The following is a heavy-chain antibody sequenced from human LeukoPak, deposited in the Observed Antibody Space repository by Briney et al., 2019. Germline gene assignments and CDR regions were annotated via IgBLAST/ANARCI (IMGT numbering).Heavy chain of an antibody. CDR3: ARAGYANWFDP. V-gene: IGHV4-39*07. J-gene: IGHJ5*02. CDR2: INHSGST. CDR1: GGSISSSSYY. Sequence: SETLSLTCTVSGGSISSSSYYWGWIRQPPGKGLEWIGEINHSGSTNYNPSLKSRVTISVDTSKNQFSLKLSSVTAADTAVYYCARAGYANWFDPWGQGTLVTVSS. D-gene: IGHD5-12*01.